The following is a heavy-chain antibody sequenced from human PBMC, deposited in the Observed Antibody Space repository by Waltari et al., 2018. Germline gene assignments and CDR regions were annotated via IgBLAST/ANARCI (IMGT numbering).Heavy chain of an antibody. Sequence: QVQLQESGPGLVKPSETLSLTCTDSGSSIRSGYYWGWIRKPPGKGLEWIAGIHHSGSSYYNPSLKSRVTVSVDTSKKEFSLKLSSGTAADTAVYYCARDYGDYISSDAFDIWGQGTMVTVSS. D-gene: IGHD4-17*01. CDR3: ARDYGDYISSDAFDI. V-gene: IGHV4-38-2*02. CDR2: IHHSGSS. CDR1: GSSIRSGYY. J-gene: IGHJ3*02.